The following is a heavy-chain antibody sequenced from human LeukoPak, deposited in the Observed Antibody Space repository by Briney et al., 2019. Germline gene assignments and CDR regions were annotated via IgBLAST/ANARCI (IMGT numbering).Heavy chain of an antibody. V-gene: IGHV1-18*04. Sequence: ASVKVSCKASGYTFTSYFMHWVRQAPGQGLEWMGWISAYNGNTNYAQKLQGRVTMTTDTSTSTAYMELRSLRSDDTAVYYCARGATLDYYYYYMDVWGKGTTVTVSS. CDR3: ARGATLDYYYYYMDV. D-gene: IGHD5-24*01. CDR1: GYTFTSYF. CDR2: ISAYNGNT. J-gene: IGHJ6*03.